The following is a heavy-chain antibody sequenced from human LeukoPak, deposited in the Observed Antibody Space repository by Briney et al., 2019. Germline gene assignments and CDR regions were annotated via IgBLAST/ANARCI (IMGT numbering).Heavy chain of an antibody. CDR1: GGSITSSSYY. J-gene: IGHJ4*02. D-gene: IGHD1-26*01. V-gene: IGHV4-39*01. CDR3: ASTGVGASSSDFDY. Sequence: SETQSLTCTVSGGSITSSSYYWAWIRQPPGKGLEWIGSIYYSGITYYNPFLRGRVTISVDTSKNQFSLKLRSVTAADAAVYYCASTGVGASSSDFDYWGQGTLVTVSS. CDR2: IYYSGIT.